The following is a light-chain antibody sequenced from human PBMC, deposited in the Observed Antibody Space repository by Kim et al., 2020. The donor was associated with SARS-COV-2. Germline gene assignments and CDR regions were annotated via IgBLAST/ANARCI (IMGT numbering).Light chain of an antibody. CDR2: GAS. V-gene: IGKV3-20*01. CDR3: QQYGSSPLVT. CDR1: RSLTSRR. Sequence: LGMRATLSCRTSRSLTSRRLAWYQQKAGQAPRLLIYGASTRATGVPDRFSGSGSETDFTLTISRLEPEDFAVYFCQQYGSSPLVTFGQGTRLEIK. J-gene: IGKJ5*01.